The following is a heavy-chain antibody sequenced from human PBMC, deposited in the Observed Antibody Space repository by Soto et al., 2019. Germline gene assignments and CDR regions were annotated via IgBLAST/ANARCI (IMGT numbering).Heavy chain of an antibody. D-gene: IGHD4-17*01. CDR1: GFIFSDSG. CDR3: ARPNDYPDYDWYFDL. Sequence: PGGSLRLSCAASGFIFSDSGLHWVLQAPGNGLAWVGRIRTKVNDFATIYAASVKGRFTISRDDSKNTADLQMNSLKKEDTAVYYCARPNDYPDYDWYFDLWGRGTLVTVSS. J-gene: IGHJ2*01. V-gene: IGHV3-73*01. CDR2: IRTKVNDFAT.